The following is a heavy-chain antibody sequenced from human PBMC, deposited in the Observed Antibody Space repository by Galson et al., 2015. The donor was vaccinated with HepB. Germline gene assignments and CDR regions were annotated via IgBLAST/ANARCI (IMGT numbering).Heavy chain of an antibody. CDR2: ICGYNGNT. V-gene: IGHV1-18*01. D-gene: IGHD5-18*01. CDR1: GYSFSQYG. CDR3: ARGRYGTSAPDL. J-gene: IGHJ5*02. Sequence: SVKVSCKASGYSFSQYGMTWVRQAPGQGLEWMGWICGYNGNTNYAQNFQSRVTMTTDTSTTTVYMEVRSLRSDDTAVYYCARGRYGTSAPDLWGQGTLVTVSS.